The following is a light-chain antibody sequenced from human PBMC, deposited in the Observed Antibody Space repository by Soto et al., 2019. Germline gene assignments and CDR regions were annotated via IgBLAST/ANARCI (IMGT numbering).Light chain of an antibody. CDR1: SSNIGAGYD. CDR2: GNS. CDR3: QSYDSSLRHV. V-gene: IGLV1-40*01. J-gene: IGLJ1*01. Sequence: ALTQPPSVSGAPGQRVTISCTGSSSNIGAGYDVHWYQQLPGTAPKLLIYGNSNRPSGVPDRFSGSKSGTSASLAITGLQAEDEADYYCQSYDSSLRHVFGTGTKVTVL.